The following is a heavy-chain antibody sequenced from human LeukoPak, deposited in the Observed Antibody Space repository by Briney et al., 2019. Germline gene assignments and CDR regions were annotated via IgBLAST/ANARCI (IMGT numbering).Heavy chain of an antibody. CDR3: VHCPPRSSWFH. D-gene: IGHD6-13*01. CDR2: IYWDDDK. CDR1: GFSLSSSGVG. Sequence: SGPTLVKPTQNLTLTCTFSGFSLSSSGVGVGWIRQPPGKALECLALIYWDDDKRYSPSLKSRLTITKDTSKNEVVLTMTSMDPVDTATYYCVHCPPRSSWFHWGQGTLVTVFS. J-gene: IGHJ4*02. V-gene: IGHV2-5*02.